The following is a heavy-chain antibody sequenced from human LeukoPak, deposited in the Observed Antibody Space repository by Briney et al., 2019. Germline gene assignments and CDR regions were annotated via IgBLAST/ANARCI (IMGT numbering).Heavy chain of an antibody. J-gene: IGHJ4*01. V-gene: IGHV4-59*01. CDR3: ARSRTPAGIAAASFDY. Sequence: PSETLSLTCTVSGGSISSYYWSWIRQPPGKGLEWIGYIYYSGSTNCNPSLKSRVTISVDTSKNQFSLKLSSVTAADTAVYYCARSRTPAGIAAASFDYWGQGTLVTVSS. CDR2: IYYSGST. D-gene: IGHD6-13*01. CDR1: GGSISSYY.